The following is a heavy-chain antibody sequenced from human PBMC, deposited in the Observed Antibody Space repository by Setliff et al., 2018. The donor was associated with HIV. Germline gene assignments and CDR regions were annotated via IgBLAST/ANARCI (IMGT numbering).Heavy chain of an antibody. J-gene: IGHJ6*02. CDR3: ASHHSADIYYSYYGMDI. CDR1: GGSISSHY. Sequence: SETLSLTCTVSGGSISSHYWSWIRQPPGKGLEWLGSIYDSGSTSYNPSLSSRLTMSRDNAKNLLYLQMNSLRAEDTAVYYCASHHSADIYYSYYGMDIWGQGTTVTVS. D-gene: IGHD6-13*01. CDR2: IYDSGST. V-gene: IGHV4-59*04.